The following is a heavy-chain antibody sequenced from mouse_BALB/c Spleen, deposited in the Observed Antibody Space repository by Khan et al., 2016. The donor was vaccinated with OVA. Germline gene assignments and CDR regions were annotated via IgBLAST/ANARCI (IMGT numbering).Heavy chain of an antibody. V-gene: IGHV1-54*01. CDR3: ARGCYDGYLAWFAY. Sequence: QVQLKQSGTELVRPGTSVKVSCKASGYAFTHYLIEWVKQRPGQGLEWIGVMNPGSGGTTYNEKFEGKATLTADNSSSTAYMHLSSLTSDDSAVYFCARGCYDGYLAWFAYWGQGTLVTVSA. J-gene: IGHJ3*01. CDR2: MNPGSGGT. D-gene: IGHD2-3*01. CDR1: GYAFTHYL.